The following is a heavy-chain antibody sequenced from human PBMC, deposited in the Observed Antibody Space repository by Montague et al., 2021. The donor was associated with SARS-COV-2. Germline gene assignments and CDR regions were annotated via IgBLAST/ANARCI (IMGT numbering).Heavy chain of an antibody. Sequence: SLRLSCAASGFTFNNYWVNWVRQTPGKGLEWVANIKQDGSEAYYMDSVKGLFTISRDNAKKSLHLQMNRLRDEDTAVYYCATLIYRYGAFDCWGQGTLVIVSS. CDR2: IKQDGSEA. V-gene: IGHV3-7*01. J-gene: IGHJ4*02. CDR1: GFTFNNYW. CDR3: ATLIYRYGAFDC. D-gene: IGHD4/OR15-4a*01.